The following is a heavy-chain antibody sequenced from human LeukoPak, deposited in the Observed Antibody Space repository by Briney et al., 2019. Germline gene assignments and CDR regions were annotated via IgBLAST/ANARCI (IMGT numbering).Heavy chain of an antibody. D-gene: IGHD3-16*02. V-gene: IGHV3-23*01. CDR1: GFTFSSYG. Sequence: GGSLRLSCAASGFTFSSYGMHWVRQAPGKGLEWVSAISGSGGSTYYADSVKGRFTISRDNSKNTLYLQMNSLRAEDTAVYYRAEDRCQDVWGQGTTVTVSS. J-gene: IGHJ6*02. CDR3: AEDRCQDV. CDR2: ISGSGGST.